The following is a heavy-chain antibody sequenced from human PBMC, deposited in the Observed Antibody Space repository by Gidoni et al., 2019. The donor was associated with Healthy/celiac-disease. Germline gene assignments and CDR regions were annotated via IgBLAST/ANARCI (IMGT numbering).Heavy chain of an antibody. CDR3: ARADIVLMVQPSPSEYYFDY. J-gene: IGHJ4*02. CDR2: IYYSGST. CDR1: GGSISSGDYY. D-gene: IGHD2-8*01. V-gene: IGHV4-30-4*01. Sequence: QVQLQESGPGLVKPSQTLSLTCTVSGGSISSGDYYWSWIRQPPGKGLEWIGYIYYSGSTYYNPSLKSRVTISVDTSKNQFSLKLSSVTAADTAVYYCARADIVLMVQPSPSEYYFDYWGQGTLVTVSS.